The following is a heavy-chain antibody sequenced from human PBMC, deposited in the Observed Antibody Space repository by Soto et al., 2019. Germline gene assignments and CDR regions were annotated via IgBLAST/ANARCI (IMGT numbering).Heavy chain of an antibody. D-gene: IGHD5-18*01. CDR3: ARDQKAMVTYYYYGMDV. CDR1: GGSISSGDYY. Sequence: PSETLSLTGTFSGGSISSGDYYGSWIRHPPGRGLEWIGYIYYSGSTYYNPSLKSRVTISVDTSKNQFSLKLSSVTAADTAVYYCARDQKAMVTYYYYGMDVWGQGTTVTVSS. CDR2: IYYSGST. V-gene: IGHV4-30-4*02. J-gene: IGHJ6*02.